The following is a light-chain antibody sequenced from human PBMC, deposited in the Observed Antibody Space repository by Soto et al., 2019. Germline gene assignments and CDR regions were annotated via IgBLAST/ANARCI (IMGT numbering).Light chain of an antibody. V-gene: IGKV3-11*01. CDR1: QSVSSY. Sequence: EIVLTQSPATLSLSPGERATLSCRASQSVSSYLAWYQQKPGQAPRLLIYDASNRATGIPARFSGSGSGTDFTLTISSLELEDFAVYYCHHCSNWPYTFGQGTKLEIK. CDR2: DAS. CDR3: HHCSNWPYT. J-gene: IGKJ2*01.